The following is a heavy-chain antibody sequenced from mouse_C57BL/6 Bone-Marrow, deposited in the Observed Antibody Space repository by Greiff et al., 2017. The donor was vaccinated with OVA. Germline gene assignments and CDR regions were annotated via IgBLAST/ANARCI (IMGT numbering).Heavy chain of an antibody. CDR2: IDPENGDT. CDR1: GFNIKDDY. Sequence: EVQLKESGAELVRPGASVKLSCTASGFNIKDDYMHWVKQRPEQGLEWIGWIDPENGDTEYASKFQGKATITADTSSNTAYLQLSSLTSEDTAVYYCTTCDPGAMDYWGQGTSVTVSS. J-gene: IGHJ4*01. V-gene: IGHV14-4*01. CDR3: TTCDPGAMDY.